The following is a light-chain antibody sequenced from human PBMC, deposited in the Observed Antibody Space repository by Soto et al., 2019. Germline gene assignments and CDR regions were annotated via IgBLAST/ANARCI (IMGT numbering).Light chain of an antibody. CDR1: QDIGTY. V-gene: IGKV1-39*01. CDR3: QQSYTTPRIT. CDR2: AAS. J-gene: IGKJ5*01. Sequence: DIQMTQSPSSLSAAIGDSGIITCRASQDIGTYLNWYQHKPGEAPKHLIYAASSLQTGVPSRFTGSGSGTEFTLTIDSLQPEDFATYYCQQSYTTPRITFGQGTRLEIK.